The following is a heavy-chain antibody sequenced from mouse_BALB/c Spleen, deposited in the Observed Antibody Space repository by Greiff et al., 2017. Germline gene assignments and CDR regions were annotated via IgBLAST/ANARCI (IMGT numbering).Heavy chain of an antibody. CDR2: ISSGSSTI. CDR3: ASYDGNHGAMDY. Sequence: EVQVVESGGGLVQPGGSRKLSCAASGFTFSSYGMHWVRQAPEKGLEWVAYISSGSSTIYYADTVTGRFTIARDNPKNNLFLQMNSLRSEDTAMYYCASYDGNHGAMDYWGQGTTVTVSS. J-gene: IGHJ4*01. D-gene: IGHD2-3*01. V-gene: IGHV5-17*02. CDR1: GFTFSSYG.